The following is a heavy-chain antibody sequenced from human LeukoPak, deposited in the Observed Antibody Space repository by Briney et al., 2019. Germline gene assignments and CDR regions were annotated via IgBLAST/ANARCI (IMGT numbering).Heavy chain of an antibody. Sequence: ASVKVSCKVSGYTLTELSMHWVRQAPGKGLEWMGGFDPEDGETIYAQKFQGRVTMTEDTSTDTAYMELSSLRSDDTAVYYCATSPYYDSSGYLDYWGQGTLVTVSS. V-gene: IGHV1-24*01. J-gene: IGHJ4*02. CDR2: FDPEDGET. CDR1: GYTLTELS. CDR3: ATSPYYDSSGYLDY. D-gene: IGHD3-22*01.